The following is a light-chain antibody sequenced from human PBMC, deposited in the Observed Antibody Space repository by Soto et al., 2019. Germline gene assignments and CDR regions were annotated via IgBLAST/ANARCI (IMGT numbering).Light chain of an antibody. V-gene: IGLV1-40*01. J-gene: IGLJ3*02. CDR1: SSNIGAGYD. Sequence: QSVLTQPPSVSGAPGQSVTIACTGSSSNIGAGYDVHWYQQLPGTAPKLLIYGNSNRPSGVPDRFSGSKSGTSASLAITGLQAEDEADYYCQSYDSSLSALFGGGTKVTV. CDR2: GNS. CDR3: QSYDSSLSAL.